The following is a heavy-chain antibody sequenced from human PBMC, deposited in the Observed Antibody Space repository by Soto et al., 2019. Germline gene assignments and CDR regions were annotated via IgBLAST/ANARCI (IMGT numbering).Heavy chain of an antibody. V-gene: IGHV3-23*01. Sequence: LRLSCAASGFTFSSYAMSWVRQAPGKGLEWVSAISGSGGSTYYADSVKGRFTISRDNSKNTLYLQMNSLRAEDTAVYYCAKDNYYGSGSYRLNRLLDYWGQGTLVTVSS. J-gene: IGHJ4*02. CDR3: AKDNYYGSGSYRLNRLLDY. CDR1: GFTFSSYA. CDR2: ISGSGGST. D-gene: IGHD3-10*01.